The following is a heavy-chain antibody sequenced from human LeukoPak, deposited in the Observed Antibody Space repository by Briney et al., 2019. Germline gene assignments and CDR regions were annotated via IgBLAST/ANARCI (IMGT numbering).Heavy chain of an antibody. CDR3: VRGTGY. V-gene: IGHV3-64D*06. CDR2: ISRNGNNT. J-gene: IGHJ4*02. Sequence: PGGSLRLSCSVSGFTFSTSVMHSVRQAPGEGLGYVSSISRNGNNTNYADSVKGTFTIPSDNSKNTRDLQMSGLGADDTAVYYRVRGTGYWGRGTLVTVFS. CDR1: GFTFSTSV.